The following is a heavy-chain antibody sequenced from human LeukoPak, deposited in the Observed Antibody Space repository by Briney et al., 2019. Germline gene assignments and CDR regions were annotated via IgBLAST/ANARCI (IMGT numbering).Heavy chain of an antibody. CDR1: GYSISSGYY. CDR3: ARDSPIYGSGKLGWFDP. J-gene: IGHJ5*02. Sequence: PSETLSLTCAVSGYSISSGYYWSWIRQPPGEGLEWIGEINHSGSTNYNPSLKSRVTISVDTSKNQFSLKLSSVTAADTAVYYCARDSPIYGSGKLGWFDPWGQGTLVTVSS. CDR2: INHSGST. V-gene: IGHV4-34*01. D-gene: IGHD3-10*01.